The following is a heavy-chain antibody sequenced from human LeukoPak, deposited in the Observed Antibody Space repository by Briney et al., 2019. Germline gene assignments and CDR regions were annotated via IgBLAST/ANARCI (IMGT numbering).Heavy chain of an antibody. CDR3: ARDGVFRFEVGDVYYYYMDV. CDR1: GYTFTSYG. CDR2: VNPNSGDT. J-gene: IGHJ6*03. Sequence: GASVKVSCKASGYTFTSYGISWVRQAPGQGLEWMGWVNPNSGDTKYAQKFQGRVTMTRDTSNNTVYMYLTRLIFDDTAMYYCARDGVFRFEVGDVYYYYMDVWGKGTTVIISS. D-gene: IGHD2-21*02. V-gene: IGHV1-2*02.